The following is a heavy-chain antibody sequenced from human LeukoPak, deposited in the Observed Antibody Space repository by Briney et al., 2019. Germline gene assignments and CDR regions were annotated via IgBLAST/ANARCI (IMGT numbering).Heavy chain of an antibody. D-gene: IGHD3-22*01. CDR2: IIPILGIA. CDR3: ARGGYYDSSGYYYRLFDY. CDR1: GGTFSSYA. Sequence: SVKVSCKASGGTFSSYAISWVRQAPGQGLEWMGRIIPILGIANYAQKFQGRVTITADKSTSTAYMELSSLRSEDTAVYYCARGGYYDSSGYYYRLFDYWGQGTLVTVSS. J-gene: IGHJ4*02. V-gene: IGHV1-69*04.